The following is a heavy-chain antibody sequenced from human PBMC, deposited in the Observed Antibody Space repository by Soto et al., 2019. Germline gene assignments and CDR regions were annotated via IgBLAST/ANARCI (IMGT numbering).Heavy chain of an antibody. D-gene: IGHD6-25*01. V-gene: IGHV1-18*01. J-gene: IGHJ6*02. CDR3: ARSGYGGNSLHYYGMDV. Sequence: QVQLVQSGAEVKKPGASVKVSCKASGYTFTSYGISWVRQAPGQGLEWMGWISAYNGNTNYAQKLHGRVTMTTDTSTSTAYMELRSLRSDDTAVYYCARSGYGGNSLHYYGMDVWGQGTTVTASS. CDR2: ISAYNGNT. CDR1: GYTFTSYG.